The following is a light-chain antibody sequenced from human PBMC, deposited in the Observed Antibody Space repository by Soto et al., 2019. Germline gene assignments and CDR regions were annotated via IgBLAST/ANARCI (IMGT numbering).Light chain of an antibody. CDR3: QRYGDSPPNT. Sequence: EIVLTQSPGTLSLSPGESATLSCRASQSVNSRFLAWYQHKPGQAPGLLIYAASTRATGIPDRFSGSASGTDFFTLTISRLEPEDFAVYYCQRYGDSPPNTFGQGTKLEIK. CDR1: QSVNSRF. V-gene: IGKV3-20*01. CDR2: AAS. J-gene: IGKJ2*01.